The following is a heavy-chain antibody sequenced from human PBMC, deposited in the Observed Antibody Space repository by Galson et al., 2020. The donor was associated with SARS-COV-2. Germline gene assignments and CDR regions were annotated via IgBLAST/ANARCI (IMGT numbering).Heavy chain of an antibody. J-gene: IGHJ4*02. CDR1: GGSISSSSYY. CDR2: IYYSESN. V-gene: IGHV4-39*01. Sequence: SETLSLTCTVSGGSISSSSYYWGWIRQPPGEGLEWIGSIYYSESNYYNPSLTSRVTMSVDTSKNQFSLKLSSVTAADTAVYYCARQILTGYYASYYFDYWGQGTLVTVSS. CDR3: ARQILTGYYASYYFDY. D-gene: IGHD3-9*01.